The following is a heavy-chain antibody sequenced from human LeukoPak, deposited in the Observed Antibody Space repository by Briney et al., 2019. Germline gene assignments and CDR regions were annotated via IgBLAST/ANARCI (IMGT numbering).Heavy chain of an antibody. J-gene: IGHJ4*02. Sequence: GGSLRLSCAASGFTVSSKYMTWVRQAPGKGLEWVSVFYSGGNTYYADSVKGRFTISRDTSKNTVDLQMNSLRSDDAAVYYCATFSYAGNAGGSVGYWGQGTLVTVSS. CDR1: GFTVSSKY. D-gene: IGHD4-23*01. CDR3: ATFSYAGNAGGSVGY. CDR2: FYSGGNT. V-gene: IGHV3-53*01.